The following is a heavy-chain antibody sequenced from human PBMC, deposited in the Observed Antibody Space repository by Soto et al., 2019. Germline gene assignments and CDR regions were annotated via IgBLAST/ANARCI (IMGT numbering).Heavy chain of an antibody. CDR1: GYTFTSYA. Sequence: QVQLVQSGAEVKKPGASVKVSCKASGYTFTSYAMHWVRQAPGQRLEWMGWINVGNGNTKYSQKFQGRVTITRDTSASTAYMELSSLRSEDTAVYYCASWDCSGGSCYDDYWGQGTLVTVSS. D-gene: IGHD2-15*01. CDR3: ASWDCSGGSCYDDY. V-gene: IGHV1-3*01. CDR2: INVGNGNT. J-gene: IGHJ4*02.